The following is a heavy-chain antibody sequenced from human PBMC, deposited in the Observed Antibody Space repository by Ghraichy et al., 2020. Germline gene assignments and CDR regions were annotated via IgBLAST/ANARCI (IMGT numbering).Heavy chain of an antibody. CDR3: ARERLGSYGPTQIFDF. J-gene: IGHJ4*02. CDR2: IHYSGST. D-gene: IGHD5-18*01. Sequence: GSLRLSCTVSGGSVSSDSYYWNWLRQPPGKGLEWIGYIHYSGSTNYNPSLRGRVTISIDTSKSQFSLKVNSVTAADTAIYYCARERLGSYGPTQIFDFWGQGTLVTVSS. CDR1: GGSVSSDSYY. V-gene: IGHV4-61*01.